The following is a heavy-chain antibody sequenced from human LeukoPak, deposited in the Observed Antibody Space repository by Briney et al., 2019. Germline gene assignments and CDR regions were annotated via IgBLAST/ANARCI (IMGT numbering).Heavy chain of an antibody. J-gene: IGHJ4*02. CDR3: ARIVETPFDY. D-gene: IGHD2-15*01. CDR2: ISAYNGNT. CDR1: GYTFTSYG. Sequence: ASVKVSCKASGYTFTSYGISWVRRAPGQGLEWWGWISAYNGNTNDAQKLQGRVTMTTDTSTSTAYMELRRLRSDDAAVYYCARIVETPFDYLGQGTLVTVSS. V-gene: IGHV1-18*04.